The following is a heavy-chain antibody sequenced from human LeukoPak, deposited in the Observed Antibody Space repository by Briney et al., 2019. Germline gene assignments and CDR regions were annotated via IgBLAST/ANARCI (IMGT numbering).Heavy chain of an antibody. V-gene: IGHV3-43D*04. D-gene: IGHD1-1*01. CDR1: GFTFDDYA. CDR3: AKDGLGQPDY. Sequence: GGSLRLSYAASGFTFDDYAMHWVRQAPGKGLEWVSLISWDGGSTYYADSVKGRFTISRDNSKNSLYLQMNSLRAEDTALYYCAKDGLGQPDYWGQGTLVTVSS. J-gene: IGHJ4*02. CDR2: ISWDGGST.